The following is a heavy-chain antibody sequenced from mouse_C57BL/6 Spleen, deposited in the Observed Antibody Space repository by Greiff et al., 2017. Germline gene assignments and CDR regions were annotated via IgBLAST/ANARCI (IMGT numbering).Heavy chain of an antibody. CDR3: ARLGYAVWYFDV. CDR2: INPSNGGT. V-gene: IGHV1-53*01. J-gene: IGHJ1*03. Sequence: QVQLQQPGTELVKPGASVKLSCKASGYTFTSYWMHWVKQRPGQGLEWIGNINPSNGGTNYNEKFKSKATLTVDISSSTAYMQLSSLTSEDSAVYYCARLGYAVWYFDVWGTGTTVTVSS. D-gene: IGHD3-1*01. CDR1: GYTFTSYW.